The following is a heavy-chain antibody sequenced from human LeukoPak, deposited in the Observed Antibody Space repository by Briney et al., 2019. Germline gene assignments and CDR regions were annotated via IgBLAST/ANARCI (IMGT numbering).Heavy chain of an antibody. CDR1: GFTFSSHA. CDR2: ISGSGGST. D-gene: IGHD3-22*01. V-gene: IGHV3-23*01. CDR3: FAGYYDSSGSYFDY. J-gene: IGHJ4*02. Sequence: QPGGSLRLSCAASGFTFSSHAMSWVRQAPGKGLEWVSAISGSGGSTYYADSVKGRFTISRDNSKNTLYLQLNSLRAEDTAMYYCFAGYYDSSGSYFDYWGQGPLVTVSS.